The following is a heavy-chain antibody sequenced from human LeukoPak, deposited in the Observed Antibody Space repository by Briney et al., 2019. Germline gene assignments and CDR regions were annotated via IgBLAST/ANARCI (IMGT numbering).Heavy chain of an antibody. J-gene: IGHJ4*02. V-gene: IGHV3-23*01. Sequence: GSLRLSCAASGFTFSSHGMTWVRQAPGKGLRWVSAISGSGDSTQYADTVKGRFTISRDNSKNTLYLQMNSVRAEDTAVYYCAKHYDSSDYFYGDWGQGTLVTVSS. CDR1: GFTFSSHG. CDR3: AKHYDSSDYFYGD. CDR2: ISGSGDST. D-gene: IGHD3-22*01.